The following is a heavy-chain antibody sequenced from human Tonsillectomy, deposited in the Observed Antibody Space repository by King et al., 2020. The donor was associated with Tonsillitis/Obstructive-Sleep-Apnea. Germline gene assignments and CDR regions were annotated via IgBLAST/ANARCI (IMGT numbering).Heavy chain of an antibody. CDR2: ISFDGSNK. V-gene: IGHV3-30*01. CDR1: GFTFSSYA. CDR3: ARDCLYYDFWSGYYTFDY. Sequence: VQLVESGGGVVQPGRSLRLSCSASGFTFSSYAMHWVRQAPGKGLEWVAGISFDGSNKYYADSVKGRFTISRDNSKNTLYLQMNSLRAEDTAVYYCARDCLYYDFWSGYYTFDYWGQGTLVTVSS. J-gene: IGHJ4*02. D-gene: IGHD3-3*01.